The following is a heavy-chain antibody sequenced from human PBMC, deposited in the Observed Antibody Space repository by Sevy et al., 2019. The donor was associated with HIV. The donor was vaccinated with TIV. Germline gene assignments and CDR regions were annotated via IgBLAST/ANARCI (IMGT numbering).Heavy chain of an antibody. CDR2: ISGSGVST. Sequence: GGSLRLSCAASGFTFSSYDMSWVRQAPGKGLEWVSVISGSGVSTYYADSVKGRFTITRDNSKNTLYLQRNSLRAEDTAVYYCARAMGGFDAFDIWGQGTMVTVSS. CDR3: ARAMGGFDAFDI. D-gene: IGHD6-25*01. CDR1: GFTFSSYD. V-gene: IGHV3-23*01. J-gene: IGHJ3*02.